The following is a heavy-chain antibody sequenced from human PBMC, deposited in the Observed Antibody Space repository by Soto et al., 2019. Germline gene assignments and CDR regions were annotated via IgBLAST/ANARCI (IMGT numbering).Heavy chain of an antibody. CDR2: ISNDGNIE. V-gene: IGHV3-30-3*01. D-gene: IGHD6-13*01. J-gene: IGHJ5*02. Sequence: QVQLVESGGGVVQPGRSLRLSCAASAFTFSKYAMHWVRQAPGKGLEWVAIISNDGNIEYYADSVKGRFTISRDNSKNTLYLQMNSLRAEDTAVYFCASVYSSTWYAWFDPWGQGTLVTVSS. CDR1: AFTFSKYA. CDR3: ASVYSSTWYAWFDP.